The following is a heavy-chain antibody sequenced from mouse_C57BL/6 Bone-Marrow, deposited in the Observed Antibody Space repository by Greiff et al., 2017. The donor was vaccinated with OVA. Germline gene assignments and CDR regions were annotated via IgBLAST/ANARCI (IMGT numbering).Heavy chain of an antibody. J-gene: IGHJ4*01. Sequence: EVMLVESGGDLVKPGGSLKLSCAASGFTFSSYGMSWVRQTPDKRLEWVATISSGGSYTYYPDSVKGRFTISRDNAKNTLYLQMSSLKSEDTAMYYCAQGGYYGNYYAMDYWGQGTSVTVSS. CDR2: ISSGGSYT. CDR1: GFTFSSYG. V-gene: IGHV5-6*02. D-gene: IGHD2-1*01. CDR3: AQGGYYGNYYAMDY.